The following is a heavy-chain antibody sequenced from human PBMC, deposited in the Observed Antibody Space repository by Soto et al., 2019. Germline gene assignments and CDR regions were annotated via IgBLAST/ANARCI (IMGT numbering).Heavy chain of an antibody. CDR3: ARWVWDYDSSGYSLAYEDY. V-gene: IGHV1-69*13. Sequence: VASVKVSCKASGGTFSSYAISWVRQAPGQGLEWMGGIIPIFGTANYAQKFQGRVTITADESTSTAYMELSSLRSEDTAVYYCARWVWDYDSSGYSLAYEDYWGQGTLVTVSS. CDR1: GGTFSSYA. CDR2: IIPIFGTA. J-gene: IGHJ4*02. D-gene: IGHD3-22*01.